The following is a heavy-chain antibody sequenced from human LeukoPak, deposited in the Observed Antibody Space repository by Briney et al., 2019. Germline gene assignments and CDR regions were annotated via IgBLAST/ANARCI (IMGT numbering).Heavy chain of an antibody. CDR1: GFAFGNTG. CDR3: AKIGVIANWYFDI. Sequence: GGFLRLSCAASGFAFGNTGMSWVRQTPGTGLGWVSSISRGGDMTFYADSVRGRFTVSRDNSINTLYLQMNSLRAEDTAVYFCAKIGVIANWYFDIWGRGTLVTVSS. J-gene: IGHJ2*01. V-gene: IGHV3-23*01. CDR2: ISRGGDMT. D-gene: IGHD2-21*01.